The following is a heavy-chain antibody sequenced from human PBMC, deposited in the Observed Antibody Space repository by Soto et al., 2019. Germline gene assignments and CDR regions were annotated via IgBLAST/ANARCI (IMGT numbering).Heavy chain of an antibody. CDR3: ARISSLYDSSGYYYGDAFDI. CDR1: GYTFTSDG. J-gene: IGHJ3*02. V-gene: IGHV1-18*01. Sequence: ALVKVACKASGYTFTSDGSGWGRQNPGQGLEWMGWISAYNGNTNYAQKLQGRVTMTTDTSTSTAYMELRSLRSDDTAVYYCARISSLYDSSGYYYGDAFDIWGQGTMVTV. CDR2: ISAYNGNT. D-gene: IGHD3-22*01.